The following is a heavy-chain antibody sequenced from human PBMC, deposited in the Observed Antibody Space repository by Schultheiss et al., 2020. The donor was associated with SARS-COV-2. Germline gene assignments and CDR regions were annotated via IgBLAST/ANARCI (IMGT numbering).Heavy chain of an antibody. D-gene: IGHD6-19*01. Sequence: ASVKVSCKASGGTFSSYAISWVRQAPGQGLEWMGGINPNSGGTNYAQKFQGRVTMTRDTSISTAYMELSRLRSDDTAVYYCARANGYSSGWSPEGKGMDVWGQGTTVTVSS. J-gene: IGHJ6*02. CDR1: GGTFSSYA. CDR2: INPNSGGT. V-gene: IGHV1-2*02. CDR3: ARANGYSSGWSPEGKGMDV.